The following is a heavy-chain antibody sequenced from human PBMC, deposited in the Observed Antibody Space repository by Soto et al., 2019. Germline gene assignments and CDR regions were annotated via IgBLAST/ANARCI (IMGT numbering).Heavy chain of an antibody. V-gene: IGHV4-39*01. CDR2: IYYSGST. CDR1: GRSIRRCSHY. J-gene: IGHJ6*02. CDR3: ARGLRFSAYGDEYYGMDV. D-gene: IGHD4-17*01. Sequence: GSLCLTYTVCGRSIRRCSHYRGWIRQPPGKGLEWIGSIYYSGSTYYNPSLKSRVTISVETSKNQFSLKLSSVTDADTAVYYCARGLRFSAYGDEYYGMDVWGQGTTVTVSS.